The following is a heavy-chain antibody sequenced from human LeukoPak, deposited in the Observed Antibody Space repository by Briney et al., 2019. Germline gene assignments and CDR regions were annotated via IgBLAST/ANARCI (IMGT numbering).Heavy chain of an antibody. D-gene: IGHD3-10*01. V-gene: IGHV4-34*01. CDR1: GGSFSGYC. CDR3: AREVRVQYYYYYMDV. Sequence: SETLSLTCAVYGGSFSGYCWSWIRQPPGKGLEWIGEINHSGSTNYNPSLKSRVTISVDTSKNQFSLKLSSVTAADTAVYYCAREVRVQYYYYYMDVWGKGTTVTVSS. J-gene: IGHJ6*03. CDR2: INHSGST.